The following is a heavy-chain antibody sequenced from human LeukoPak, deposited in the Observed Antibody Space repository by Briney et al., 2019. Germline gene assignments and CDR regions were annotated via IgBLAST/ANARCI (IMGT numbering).Heavy chain of an antibody. CDR2: ISSSSSTI. CDR1: GFTFSTYS. J-gene: IGHJ4*02. CDR3: ARDGGYCSSSNCHGDY. D-gene: IGHD2-2*01. V-gene: IGHV3-48*01. Sequence: GGSLRLSCAASGFTFSTYSMNWVRQAPGKGLEWVSYISSSSSTIYYADSVKGRFTISRDNAKNSLYLQMNSLRAEDTAVYYCARDGGYCSSSNCHGDYWGQGTLVTVSS.